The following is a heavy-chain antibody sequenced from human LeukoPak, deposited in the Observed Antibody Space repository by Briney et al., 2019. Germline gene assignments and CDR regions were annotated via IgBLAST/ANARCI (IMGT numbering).Heavy chain of an antibody. Sequence: GGSLRLSCAASGFTVSNNYMSWVRQAPGKGLEWVSIIYAAGSTYYADSVKGRFTTSRDNSKNTLYLQMNSLRAEDTAVYYCATDYDVLTGYYSDVGYWGQGTLVTVSS. CDR2: IYAAGST. J-gene: IGHJ4*02. D-gene: IGHD3-9*01. CDR1: GFTVSNNY. V-gene: IGHV3-66*01. CDR3: ATDYDVLTGYYSDVGY.